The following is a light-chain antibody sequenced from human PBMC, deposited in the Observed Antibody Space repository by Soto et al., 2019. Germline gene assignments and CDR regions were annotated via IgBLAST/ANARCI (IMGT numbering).Light chain of an antibody. CDR3: QQYNSYPWT. V-gene: IGKV1-16*01. CDR2: ATS. CDR1: KGINNY. J-gene: IGKJ1*01. Sequence: DIQMTQSPPSLSASVGDRVTITCRASKGINNYLAWFQQQPGKAPKPLIYATSTLHSGVPSRFTGSGSGTEFTLTIPSLQPEDFVTYYCQQYNSYPWTFVQGTKVEVK.